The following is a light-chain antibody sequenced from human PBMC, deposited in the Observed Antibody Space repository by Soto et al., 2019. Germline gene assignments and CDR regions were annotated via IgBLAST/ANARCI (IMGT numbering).Light chain of an antibody. CDR2: AS. CDR3: QHYGTSAL. CDR1: QSVSDSY. V-gene: IGKV3-20*01. Sequence: EILLTQSPGTLFLCPGERATLSCRASQSVSDSYLAWYQQKPGQAPRLLIYASSRATGIPDRFSGSGSGTDFTLTISRLEPEDFAVYYCQHYGTSALFGPGTKVDIK. J-gene: IGKJ3*01.